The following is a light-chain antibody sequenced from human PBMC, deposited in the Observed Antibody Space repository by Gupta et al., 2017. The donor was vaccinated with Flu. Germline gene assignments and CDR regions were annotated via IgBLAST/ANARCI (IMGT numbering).Light chain of an antibody. CDR1: DIGRKA. CDR2: DDS. CDR3: QVWDTRTDSWV. J-gene: IGLJ3*02. V-gene: IGLV3-21*02. Sequence: SYLLHQPPSVSVAPGQTTRITCGGDDIGRKAVHWYQQKPGQAPVLVVYDDSDRPSGIPERFSGSNSGNTATLTINRVEAGDEADFYCQVWDTRTDSWVFGGGTKLTVL.